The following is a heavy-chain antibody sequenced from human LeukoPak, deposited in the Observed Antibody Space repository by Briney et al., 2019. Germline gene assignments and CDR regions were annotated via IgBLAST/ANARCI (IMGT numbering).Heavy chain of an antibody. Sequence: SETLSLTCAVYGGSFSGYYWSWIRQPAGKGLEWIGRIYTSGSTNYNPSLKSRVTMSVDTSKNQFSLKLSSVTAADTAVYYCARDRGGPMVRGNWFDPWGQGTLVTVSS. CDR3: ARDRGGPMVRGNWFDP. CDR2: IYTSGST. V-gene: IGHV4-4*07. CDR1: GGSFSGYY. J-gene: IGHJ5*02. D-gene: IGHD3-10*01.